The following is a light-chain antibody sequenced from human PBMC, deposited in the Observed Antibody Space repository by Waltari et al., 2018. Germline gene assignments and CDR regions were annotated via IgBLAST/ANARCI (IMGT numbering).Light chain of an antibody. CDR1: QSVLYSVNNQNY. Sequence: DIVMTQSPDSLGVSLGERATINCKSSQSVLYSVNNQNYLAWYQQKPGQPPKLLIYWASTRESGVPDRVSGSGSGTNFTLTISSLQAEDVAVYYCQQYYSNFRTFGQGTKVEIK. V-gene: IGKV4-1*01. CDR2: WAS. CDR3: QQYYSNFRT. J-gene: IGKJ1*01.